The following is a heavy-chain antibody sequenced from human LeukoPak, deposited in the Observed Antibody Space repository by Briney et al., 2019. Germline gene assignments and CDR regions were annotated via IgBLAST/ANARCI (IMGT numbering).Heavy chain of an antibody. V-gene: IGHV1-18*01. D-gene: IGHD3-22*01. CDR1: GYTFTSYG. Sequence: ASVKVSCKASGYTFTSYGISWVRQAPGQELEWMGWISAYNGNTNYAQKLQGRVTMTTDTSTSTAYMELRSLRSDETAVYYCAREVPYDSSRYYQPFDYWGQGTLVTVSS. J-gene: IGHJ4*02. CDR2: ISAYNGNT. CDR3: AREVPYDSSRYYQPFDY.